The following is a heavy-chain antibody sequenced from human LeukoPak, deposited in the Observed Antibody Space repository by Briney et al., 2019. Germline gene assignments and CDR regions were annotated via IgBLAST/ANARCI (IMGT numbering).Heavy chain of an antibody. CDR3: ARVGVRVGAPNYYYGMDV. CDR2: MNPNSGNT. CDR1: GGTFSSYA. Sequence: ASVKVSCKASGGTFSSYAISWVRQATGQGLEWMGWMNPNSGNTGYAQKFQGRVTMTRNTSISTAYMELSSLRSEDTAVYYCARVGVRVGAPNYYYGMDVWGQGTTVTVSS. D-gene: IGHD1-26*01. V-gene: IGHV1-8*02. J-gene: IGHJ6*02.